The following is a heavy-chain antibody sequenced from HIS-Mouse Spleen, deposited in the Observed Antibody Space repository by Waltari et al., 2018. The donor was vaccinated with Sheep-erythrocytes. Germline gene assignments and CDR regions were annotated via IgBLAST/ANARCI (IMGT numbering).Heavy chain of an antibody. Sequence: EVQLVESGGGLVKPGGSLRLSCAASGFTFSSYSMNWVRQAPGKGLEWVSSISSSSSYIYYADSVKGRFTISRDNAKNSLYLQMNSLRAEDTAVYYCAQTGATTPHFDYWGQGTLVTVSS. CDR1: GFTFSSYS. CDR3: AQTGATTPHFDY. V-gene: IGHV3-21*04. D-gene: IGHD1-26*01. J-gene: IGHJ4*02. CDR2: ISSSSSYI.